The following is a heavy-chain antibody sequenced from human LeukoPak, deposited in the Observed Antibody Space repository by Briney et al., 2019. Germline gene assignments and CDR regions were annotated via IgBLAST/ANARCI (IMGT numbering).Heavy chain of an antibody. CDR2: INHSGST. V-gene: IGHV4-34*01. CDR1: GGSFSGHY. J-gene: IGHJ4*02. Sequence: SETLSLTCAVYGGSFSGHYWSWIRQPPGKGLEWIGEINHSGSTNYNPSLGSRVTISVDTSKNHFSLKLSSVTAADTAVYYCASGQYYDLWSGHYVDWGQGTLVTVSA. CDR3: ASGQYYDLWSGHYVD. D-gene: IGHD3-3*01.